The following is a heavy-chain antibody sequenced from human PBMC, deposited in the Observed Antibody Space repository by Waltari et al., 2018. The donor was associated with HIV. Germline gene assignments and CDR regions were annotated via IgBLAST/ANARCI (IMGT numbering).Heavy chain of an antibody. CDR1: GFTFSSYA. J-gene: IGHJ4*02. Sequence: QVQLVESGGGVVQPGRSLRLSCAASGFTFSSYAMHWVRQAPGKGLEWVAVLSYDGSNKYYADSVKGRFTISRDNSKNTLYLQMNSLRAEDTAVYYCARVLSSSGWYPSDYWGQGTLVTVSS. D-gene: IGHD6-19*01. CDR3: ARVLSSSGWYPSDY. CDR2: LSYDGSNK. V-gene: IGHV3-30*04.